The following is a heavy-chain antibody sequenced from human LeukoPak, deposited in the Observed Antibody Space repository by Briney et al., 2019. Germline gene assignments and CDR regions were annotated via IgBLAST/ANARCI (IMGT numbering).Heavy chain of an antibody. J-gene: IGHJ3*02. CDR1: GGSISSGGYY. CDR2: IYYSGST. CDR3: ARSFPSGDAFDI. V-gene: IGHV4-31*03. Sequence: SETLSLTCTVSGGSISSGGYYWSWIRQHPGKGLEWIGYIYYSGSTYYNPSLKSRVTISVDTSKNQFSLKLSSVTAADTAVYYCARSFPSGDAFDIWGQGTMVTVSS. D-gene: IGHD2/OR15-2a*01.